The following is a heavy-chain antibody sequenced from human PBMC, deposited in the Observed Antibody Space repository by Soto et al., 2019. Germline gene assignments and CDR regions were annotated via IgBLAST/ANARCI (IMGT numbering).Heavy chain of an antibody. Sequence: PGGSLRLSCAASGFTFSSYAMSWVRQAPGKGLEWVSAISGSGGSTYYADSVKGRFTISRDNSKNTLYLQMYSLRAEDTAVYYCAKVGTVITDAFDIWGQGTMVTVSS. CDR2: ISGSGGST. J-gene: IGHJ3*02. D-gene: IGHD4-17*01. CDR1: GFTFSSYA. CDR3: AKVGTVITDAFDI. V-gene: IGHV3-23*01.